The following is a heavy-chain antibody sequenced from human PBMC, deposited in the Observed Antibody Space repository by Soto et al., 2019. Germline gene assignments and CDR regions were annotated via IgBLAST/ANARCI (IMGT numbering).Heavy chain of an antibody. V-gene: IGHV3-30-3*01. CDR2: ISYDGSNK. J-gene: IGHJ3*02. D-gene: IGHD1-26*01. CDR1: GFTFSSYA. CDR3: ARGQVGATSEDAFDI. Sequence: GGSLRLSCAASGFTFSSYAMHWVRQAPGKGLEWVAVISYDGSNKYYADSVKGRFTISRDNSKNTLYLQMNSLRAEDTAVYYCARGQVGATSEDAFDIWGQGTMVTVSS.